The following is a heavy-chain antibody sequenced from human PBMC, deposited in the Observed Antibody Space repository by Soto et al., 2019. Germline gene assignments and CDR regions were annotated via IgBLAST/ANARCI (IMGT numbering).Heavy chain of an antibody. J-gene: IGHJ5*02. CDR3: ARGLNSNYLKNP. D-gene: IGHD4-4*01. V-gene: IGHV1-3*01. CDR1: GFTFTCCS. Sequence: GAPAKVSCKASGFTFTCCSMQWGGPAPGKRIEWIGLINAGKCKTKNLQKFQGRVTTTRGTSASKHQQEVGRPRTEDQALLLCARGLNSNYLKNPWGKGTLVTVSP. CDR2: INAGKCKT.